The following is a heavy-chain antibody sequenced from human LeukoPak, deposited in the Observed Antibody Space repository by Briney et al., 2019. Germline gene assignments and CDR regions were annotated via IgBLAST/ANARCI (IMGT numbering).Heavy chain of an antibody. CDR3: ARDYYDSSGYYLNNWFDP. Sequence: SETLSLTCAVYGGSFSGYYWSWIRQPPGKGLEWIGEINHSGSTNYNPSLKSRVTISVDTSKNQFSLKLSSVTAADTAVYYCARDYYDSSGYYLNNWFDPWGQGTLVTVSS. CDR1: GGSFSGYY. V-gene: IGHV4-34*01. J-gene: IGHJ5*02. D-gene: IGHD3-22*01. CDR2: INHSGST.